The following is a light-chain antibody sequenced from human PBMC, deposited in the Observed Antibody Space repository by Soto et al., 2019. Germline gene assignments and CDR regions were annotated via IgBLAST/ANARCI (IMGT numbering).Light chain of an antibody. J-gene: IGKJ1*01. CDR3: QQSGRSLWT. Sequence: EIVLTQSPGTLSLSPGERVTLSCRASQVVSTSYLAWYQQKPGQAPRLLIYGASSRATGIPDRFSGSASGTDFTLIINRLEPEDFAVYYCQQSGRSLWTFGQGTKVDIK. V-gene: IGKV3-20*01. CDR1: QVVSTSY. CDR2: GAS.